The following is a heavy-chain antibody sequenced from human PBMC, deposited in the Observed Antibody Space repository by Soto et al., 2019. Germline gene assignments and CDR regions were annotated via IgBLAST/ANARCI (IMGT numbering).Heavy chain of an antibody. D-gene: IGHD2-2*01. J-gene: IGHJ3*02. CDR1: GFTFSSYA. Sequence: GGSLRLSCAASGFTFSSYAMSWVRQAPGKGLEWVSAISGSGGSTYYADSVKGRFTISRDNSKNTLYLQMNSLRAEDKAVYYCAKDVDCSSTSCYSRFGADAFDIWGQGTMVTVSS. CDR2: ISGSGGST. V-gene: IGHV3-23*01. CDR3: AKDVDCSSTSCYSRFGADAFDI.